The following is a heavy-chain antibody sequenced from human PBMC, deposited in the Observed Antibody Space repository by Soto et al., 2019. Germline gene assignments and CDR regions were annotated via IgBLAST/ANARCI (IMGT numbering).Heavy chain of an antibody. D-gene: IGHD6-13*01. CDR1: GGSISSSSFH. Sequence: SETLSLTCTVSGGSISSSSFHLCWIRHPPGKGLEWIGSIYYSGSTYYSPSLKSRVTISVDTSKNQFSLKLSSVTAADTAVYYCARRERAAGTDWWFDPWGQGTLVT. J-gene: IGHJ5*02. CDR2: IYYSGST. CDR3: ARRERAAGTDWWFDP. V-gene: IGHV4-39*01.